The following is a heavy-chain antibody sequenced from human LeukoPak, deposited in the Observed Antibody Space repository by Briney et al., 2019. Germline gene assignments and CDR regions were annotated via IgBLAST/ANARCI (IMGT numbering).Heavy chain of an antibody. J-gene: IGHJ6*02. V-gene: IGHV1-69*13. D-gene: IGHD3-22*01. CDR1: GGTFSSYA. Sequence: ASVKVSCKASGGTFSSYAISWVRQAPGQGLKWMGGIIPIFGTANYAQKFQGRVTITADESTSTAYMELSSLRSEDTAVYYCARLPYDSSGYGMDVWGQGTTVTVSS. CDR3: ARLPYDSSGYGMDV. CDR2: IIPIFGTA.